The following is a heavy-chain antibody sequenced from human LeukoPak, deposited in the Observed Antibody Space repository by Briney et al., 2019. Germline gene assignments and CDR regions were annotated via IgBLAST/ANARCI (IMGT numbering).Heavy chain of an antibody. Sequence: GASVKVSCKASGGTFSSYAISWVRQAPGQGLEWMGGIIPIFGTANYAQKFQGRVTITADESTSTAYMELSSLRSEDTAVYYCARVGDSSGYYLYYFDYWGQGPLVTVSS. D-gene: IGHD3-22*01. CDR2: IIPIFGTA. CDR3: ARVGDSSGYYLYYFDY. CDR1: GGTFSSYA. V-gene: IGHV1-69*13. J-gene: IGHJ4*02.